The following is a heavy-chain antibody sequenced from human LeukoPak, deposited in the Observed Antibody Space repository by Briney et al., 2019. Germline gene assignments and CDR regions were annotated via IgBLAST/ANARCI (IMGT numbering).Heavy chain of an antibody. CDR3: AVGYCSSTSCLNNWFDP. CDR1: GYTFTSYY. D-gene: IGHD2-2*01. Sequence: GASVKVSCKASGYTFTSYYMHWVRQAPGQGLEWMGIINPSGGSTSYAQKFQGRVTMTEDTSTDTAYMELSSLRSEDTAVYYCAVGYCSSTSCLNNWFDPWGQGTLVTVSS. V-gene: IGHV1-46*01. CDR2: INPSGGST. J-gene: IGHJ5*02.